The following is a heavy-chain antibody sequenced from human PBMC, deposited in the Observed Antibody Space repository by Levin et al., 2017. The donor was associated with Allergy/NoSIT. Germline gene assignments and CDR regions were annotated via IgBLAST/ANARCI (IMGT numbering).Heavy chain of an antibody. V-gene: IGHV1-8*01. Sequence: ASVKVSCKASGYTFSSYDINWVRQATGQGLEWMGWMSPNSGNTGYAQKFQGRVTMTRDSSINTAYMELSSLRSEDSAVYYCARNPPESGRFDNWGQGALVTVSS. CDR2: MSPNSGNT. J-gene: IGHJ4*02. CDR1: GYTFSSYD. D-gene: IGHD3-10*01. CDR3: ARNPPESGRFDN.